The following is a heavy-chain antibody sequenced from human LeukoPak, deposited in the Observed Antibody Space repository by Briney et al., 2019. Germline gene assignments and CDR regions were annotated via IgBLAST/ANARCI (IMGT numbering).Heavy chain of an antibody. CDR1: GGSFSGYY. J-gene: IGHJ4*02. V-gene: IGHV4-34*01. D-gene: IGHD3-3*01. CDR3: ARKDDDFWSGYVDY. CDR2: INHSGST. Sequence: PSVTLSLTCAVYGGSFSGYYWSWIRQPPGKGLEWIGEINHSGSTNYNPSLKSRVTISVDTTKNKFSLKLSSVTAADTAVYYCARKDDDFWSGYVDYWGQGTLVTVSS.